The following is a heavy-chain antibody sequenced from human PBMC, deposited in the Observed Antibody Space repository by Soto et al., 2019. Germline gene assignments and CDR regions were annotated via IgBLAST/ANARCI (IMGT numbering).Heavy chain of an antibody. CDR3: TKVGGLYDFWSGPLHFDL. CDR2: ISWNSDSI. V-gene: IGHV3-9*01. CDR1: GFIFDDFA. J-gene: IGHJ4*02. D-gene: IGHD3-3*01. Sequence: EAQLVESGGGLVQPGRSLRLSCAGSGFIFDDFAIHWVRQAPGKGLEWVSGISWNSDSIGYADSVKGRFTITRDNTKNALYLHMTSLRVEDTALYYCTKVGGLYDFWSGPLHFDLWGQGTLVTVSS.